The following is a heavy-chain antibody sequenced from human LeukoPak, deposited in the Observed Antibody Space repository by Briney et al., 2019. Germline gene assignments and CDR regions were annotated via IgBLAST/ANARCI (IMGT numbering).Heavy chain of an antibody. J-gene: IGHJ4*02. CDR3: VRSTTRYYYDSSGYFDY. CDR1: GYTFPSYG. D-gene: IGHD3-22*01. CDR2: ISAYNGNT. V-gene: IGHV1-18*01. Sequence: ASVKVSCKASGYTFPSYGISWVRQASGQGLEWMGWISAYNGNTNYAQKLQGRVTMTTDTSTSTAYMELRSLRSDDTAVYYCVRSTTRYYYDSSGYFDYWGQGTLVTVSS.